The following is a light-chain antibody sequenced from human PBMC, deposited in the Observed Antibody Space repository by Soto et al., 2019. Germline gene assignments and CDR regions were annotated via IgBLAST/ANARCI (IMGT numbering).Light chain of an antibody. CDR2: EVS. Sequence: QSALTQPASVSGSPGQSITISCTGTSSDVGGYNYDSWYQQHPGKAPKLMIYEVSNRPSGVSNRFSGSKSGNTAFLTISGLQAEDEADYYCSSYTSSSTVVFGGGTKLTVL. CDR3: SSYTSSSTVV. CDR1: SSDVGGYNY. V-gene: IGLV2-14*01. J-gene: IGLJ2*01.